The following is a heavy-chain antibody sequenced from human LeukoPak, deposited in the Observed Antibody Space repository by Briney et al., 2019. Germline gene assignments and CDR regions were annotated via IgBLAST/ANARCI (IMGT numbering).Heavy chain of an antibody. Sequence: ASVKVSCKASRYMLTGYYMHWVRQAPGQGLEWMGWINPNSGGPNNAQKFQGRVTMTRDTSISTAYMELSSLRSDDTAVYYCARGYCSGDCFSLFDYWGQGTLVTVSS. J-gene: IGHJ4*02. CDR3: ARGYCSGDCFSLFDY. D-gene: IGHD2-21*02. V-gene: IGHV1-2*02. CDR1: RYMLTGYY. CDR2: INPNSGGP.